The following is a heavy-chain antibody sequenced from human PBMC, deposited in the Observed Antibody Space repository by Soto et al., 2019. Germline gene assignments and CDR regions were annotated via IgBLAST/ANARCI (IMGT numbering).Heavy chain of an antibody. V-gene: IGHV4-39*01. Sequence: SETLSLTCAVSGGSISSSSYYCGWIRQPARKGQERIGSIYYTGSTYYNPSLNSRVTISVDTSKNQFSLKLSSVTAADTAVYYGARNAVVAAKAGHFQHWGQGXLVTVYS. CDR3: ARNAVVAAKAGHFQH. J-gene: IGHJ1*01. CDR2: IYYTGST. D-gene: IGHD2-15*01. CDR1: GGSISSSSYY.